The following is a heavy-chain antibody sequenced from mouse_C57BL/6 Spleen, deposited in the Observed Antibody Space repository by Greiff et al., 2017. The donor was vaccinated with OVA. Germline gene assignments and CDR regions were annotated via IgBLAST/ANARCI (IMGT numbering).Heavy chain of an antibody. J-gene: IGHJ4*01. V-gene: IGHV3-6*01. D-gene: IGHD1-1*01. CDR2: ISYDGSN. CDR3: ASCYGSSPMDY. Sequence: EVKLVESGPGLVKPSQSLSLTCSVTGYSITSGYYWNWIRQFPGNKLEWMGYISYDGSNNYNPSLKNRISITRDTSKNQFFLKLNSVTTEDTATYYCASCYGSSPMDYWGQGTSVTVSS. CDR1: GYSITSGYY.